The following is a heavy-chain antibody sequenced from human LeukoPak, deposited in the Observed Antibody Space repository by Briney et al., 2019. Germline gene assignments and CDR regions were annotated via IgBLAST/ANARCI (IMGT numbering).Heavy chain of an antibody. CDR3: VKDRAGTNLVRGVITGVMDV. D-gene: IGHD3-10*01. Sequence: GGSLRLSCAASGFTFSSYAMSWVRQVPGKGLEWVAVIWHDGSNKDYRDSVKGRFTISRDNYKNTLYLEMNKLRDEDTAIYYCVKDRAGTNLVRGVITGVMDVWGQGTTVTVSS. CDR2: IWHDGSNK. V-gene: IGHV3-33*06. J-gene: IGHJ6*02. CDR1: GFTFSSYA.